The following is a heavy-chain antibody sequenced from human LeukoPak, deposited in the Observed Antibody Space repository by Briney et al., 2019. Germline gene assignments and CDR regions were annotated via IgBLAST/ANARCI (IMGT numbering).Heavy chain of an antibody. CDR1: GGSISSSNW. CDR3: ARARPKYYYDSSGFDY. J-gene: IGHJ4*02. D-gene: IGHD3-22*01. CDR2: IYHSGST. V-gene: IGHV4-4*02. Sequence: SETLSLTCAVSGGSISSSNWWSWVRQPPGKGLEWIGEIYHSGSTNYNPSLKSRVTISVDKSKNQFSLKLSSVTAADTAVYYCARARPKYYYDSSGFDYWGQGTLVTVSS.